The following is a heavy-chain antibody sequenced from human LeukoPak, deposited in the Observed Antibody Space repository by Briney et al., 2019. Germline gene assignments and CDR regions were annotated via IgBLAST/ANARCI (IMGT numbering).Heavy chain of an antibody. CDR1: GFTFSSYA. Sequence: GGSLRLSCAASGFTFSSYAMSWARQAPGKGMEWISGISGSGGNTYYADSVKGRFTISRDISKNTLYLQMNSLRGEDTAVYYCAKPGDGCSGGSCYYFDYWGQGTLVTVSS. CDR3: AKPGDGCSGGSCYYFDY. CDR2: ISGSGGNT. J-gene: IGHJ4*02. D-gene: IGHD2-15*01. V-gene: IGHV3-23*01.